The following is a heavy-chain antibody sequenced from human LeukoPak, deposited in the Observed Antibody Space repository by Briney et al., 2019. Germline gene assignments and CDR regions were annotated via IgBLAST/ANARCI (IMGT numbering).Heavy chain of an antibody. CDR2: IKQDGSEK. Sequence: GGSLRLSCAASGFTFSSYWMSWVRQAPGKGLEWVANIKQDGSEKYYVDSVKGRFTTSRDNAKNSLYLQMSSLRAEDTAVYYRARIYCSGGSCYSPLDAFDIWGQGTMVTVSS. J-gene: IGHJ3*02. D-gene: IGHD2-15*01. CDR3: ARIYCSGGSCYSPLDAFDI. CDR1: GFTFSSYW. V-gene: IGHV3-7*01.